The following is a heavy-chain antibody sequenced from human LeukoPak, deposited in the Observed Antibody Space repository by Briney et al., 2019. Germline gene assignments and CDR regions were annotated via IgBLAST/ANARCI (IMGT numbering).Heavy chain of an antibody. V-gene: IGHV4-31*03. D-gene: IGHD2-15*01. CDR1: VGSISSGGYS. J-gene: IGHJ4*02. CDR2: ISFTGIT. CDR3: AREGCSGGSCYGTVGIDH. Sequence: PSQTLSLTCIVCVGSISSGGYSGLWIRQFPGKGLEGIGYISFTGITYYNPSLKSRATFSVDTSENEFSLSLRSVTAADTAVYYCAREGCSGGSCYGTVGIDHGGQGTLVTVSS.